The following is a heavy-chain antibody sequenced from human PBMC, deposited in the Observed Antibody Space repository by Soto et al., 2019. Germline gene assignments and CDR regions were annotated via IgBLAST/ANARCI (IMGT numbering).Heavy chain of an antibody. CDR2: IYYSGST. J-gene: IGHJ5*02. CDR1: GGSISIYY. V-gene: IGHV4-59*01. CDR3: ARVLLTTRFDP. D-gene: IGHD4-4*01. Sequence: PSETLSLTCTVSGGSISIYYWSLIRQPPGKGLEWVGYIYYSGSTNYNPSLKSRVTISVDTSKNQFSLKLSSVTAADTAVYYCARVLLTTRFDPWGQGNXVTVLS.